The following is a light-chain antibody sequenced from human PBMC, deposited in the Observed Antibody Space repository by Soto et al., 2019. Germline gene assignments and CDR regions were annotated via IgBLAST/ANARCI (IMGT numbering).Light chain of an antibody. Sequence: ELVLTQSPGTMSLSPGERATLSCRSSQSLTNSFIAWYQQKPGQAPRLLIYDTSSRATGIPDRFSGSGSGTDFTLTISRLEPEEFAVFFCQQYGTSEIIFGQGTRLEIK. CDR2: DTS. V-gene: IGKV3-20*01. CDR1: QSLTNSF. J-gene: IGKJ5*01. CDR3: QQYGTSEII.